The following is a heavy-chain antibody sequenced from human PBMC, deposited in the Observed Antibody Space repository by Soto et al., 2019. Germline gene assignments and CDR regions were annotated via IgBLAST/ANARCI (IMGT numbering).Heavy chain of an antibody. CDR3: VREPQLTAVTAFDY. CDR1: GTSFTTYY. J-gene: IGHJ4*02. V-gene: IGHV4-59*12. D-gene: IGHD4-17*01. CDR2: IFYSGHL. Sequence: SETLSLTCSVSGTSFTTYYWSWIRQPPGKGLEWIGYIFYSGHLKYNPSLKSRVTMSVDTSKNQVSLKTEDTAVYFCVREPQLTAVTAFDYWGQGTLVTVSS.